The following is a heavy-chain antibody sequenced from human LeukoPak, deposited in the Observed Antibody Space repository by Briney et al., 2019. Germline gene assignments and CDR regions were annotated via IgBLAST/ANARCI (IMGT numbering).Heavy chain of an antibody. CDR3: AKGNGKAAAGSVVDY. CDR1: GFTFSSYA. V-gene: IGHV3-23*01. D-gene: IGHD6-13*01. CDR2: ISGSGGTT. Sequence: GGSLRLSCAASGFTFSSYAMSWVRQAPGKGLQWVSSISGSGGTTYYADSVKGRFTISRDNSKNTLYLQMNSLRPDDMAVYYCAKGNGKAAAGSVVDYWGQGTLVTVSS. J-gene: IGHJ4*02.